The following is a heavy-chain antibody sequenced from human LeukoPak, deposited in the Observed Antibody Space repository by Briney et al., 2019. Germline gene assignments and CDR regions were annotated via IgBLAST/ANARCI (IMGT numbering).Heavy chain of an antibody. CDR1: GFTFRNYP. CDR3: ARGLCGGDCYDY. V-gene: IGHV3-23*01. J-gene: IGHJ4*02. CDR2: ISGSGARS. Sequence: GGSLRLSCAASGFTFRNYPMSWVRQAPGKGLEWVSGISGSGARSYYADSVKGRFTISRDNAKNSLHLQMNSLRAEDTAVYYCARGLCGGDCYDYWGQGTLVTVSS. D-gene: IGHD2-21*01.